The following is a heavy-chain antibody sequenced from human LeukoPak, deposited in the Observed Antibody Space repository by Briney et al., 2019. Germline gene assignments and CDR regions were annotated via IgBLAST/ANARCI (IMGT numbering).Heavy chain of an antibody. D-gene: IGHD6-13*01. J-gene: IGHJ6*03. V-gene: IGHV4-59*01. CDR1: GGSISSYY. CDR2: IYYSGST. Sequence: SETLSLTCTVSGGSISSYYWSWIRQPPGKGLEWIGSIYYSGSTNYDPSLKSRVTISVDTSKNQFSLKLSSATAADTAVYYCAREIAAAGTFYYYYMDVWGKGTTVTVSS. CDR3: AREIAAAGTFYYYYMDV.